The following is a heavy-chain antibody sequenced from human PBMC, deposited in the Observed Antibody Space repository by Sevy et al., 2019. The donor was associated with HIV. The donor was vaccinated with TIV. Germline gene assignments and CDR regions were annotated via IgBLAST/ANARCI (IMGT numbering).Heavy chain of an antibody. CDR2: IFHTGKT. CDR1: GGSISKIGNY. J-gene: IGHJ4*02. CDR3: AKIYDY. D-gene: IGHD3-3*01. Sequence: SETLSLTCSVSGGSISKIGNYWGWVRQPPGEGLGWIGDIFHTGKTNYNPSLKSRVTISLDTSNTQCSFKHSSVTAADTAVYYCAKIYDYWGPGALVTVSS. V-gene: IGHV4-39*01.